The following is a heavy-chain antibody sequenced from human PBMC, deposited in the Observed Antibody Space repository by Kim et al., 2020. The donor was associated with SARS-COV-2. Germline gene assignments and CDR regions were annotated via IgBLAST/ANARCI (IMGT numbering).Heavy chain of an antibody. V-gene: IGHV3-23*01. Sequence: GGSLRLSCAASGFTFSSYAMSWVRQAPGKGLEWVSAISGSGGSTYYADSLKARFTISRDNSKNTLYLQMNSLRAEDTAVYYCAKHPGVGSYFYFDYWGQGTLVTVSS. CDR3: AKHPGVGSYFYFDY. CDR1: GFTFSSYA. CDR2: ISGSGGST. D-gene: IGHD1-26*01. J-gene: IGHJ4*02.